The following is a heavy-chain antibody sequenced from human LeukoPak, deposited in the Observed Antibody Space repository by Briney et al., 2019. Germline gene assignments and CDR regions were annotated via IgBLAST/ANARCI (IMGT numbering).Heavy chain of an antibody. CDR2: ISWDGDST. Sequence: GGSLTLSCAASGFTFDDYAMHWVRQAPGKGLECVSLISWDGDSTYYSDSVKGRFTISRDNNKNSLYLQMNSLRTDDTALYYCATAPYDSIGIFDYWGQGTLVTVSS. J-gene: IGHJ4*02. CDR3: ATAPYDSIGIFDY. D-gene: IGHD3-22*01. CDR1: GFTFDDYA. V-gene: IGHV3-43D*03.